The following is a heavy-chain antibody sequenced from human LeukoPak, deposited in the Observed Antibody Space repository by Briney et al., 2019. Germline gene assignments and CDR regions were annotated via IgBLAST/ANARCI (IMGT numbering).Heavy chain of an antibody. CDR2: MNPNRGNT. J-gene: IGHJ3*02. V-gene: IGHV1-8*01. Sequence: ASVTVFFKASGYTFTSYDINWVRQAGGQGGEWMGWMNPNRGNTGYAQKFQGRVTVTRNTSIRTAYMELSSLRSEDTAVYYCARGLRFLEWLPTNAFDIWGQGTMVTVSS. CDR3: ARGLRFLEWLPTNAFDI. D-gene: IGHD3-3*01. CDR1: GYTFTSYD.